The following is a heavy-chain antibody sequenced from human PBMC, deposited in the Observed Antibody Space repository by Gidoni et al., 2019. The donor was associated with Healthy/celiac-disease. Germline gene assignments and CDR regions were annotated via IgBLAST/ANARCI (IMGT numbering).Heavy chain of an antibody. J-gene: IGHJ1*01. CDR1: GGSFSGYY. CDR2: INHSGST. D-gene: IGHD3-10*01. CDR3: ARVLKYYYGSGSYSPEYFQH. Sequence: QVQLQQWGAGLLKPSETLSLTCAVYGGSFSGYYWSWIRQPPGKGLEWIGEINHSGSTNYNPSLKSRVTISVDTSKNLFSLKLSSVTAADTAVYYCARVLKYYYGSGSYSPEYFQHWGQGTLATVSS. V-gene: IGHV4-34*01.